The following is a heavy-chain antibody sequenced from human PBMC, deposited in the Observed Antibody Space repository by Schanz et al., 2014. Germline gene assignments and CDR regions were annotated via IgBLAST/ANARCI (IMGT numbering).Heavy chain of an antibody. CDR3: ARDGGRDGYNLAFDV. V-gene: IGHV3-53*01. J-gene: IGHJ3*01. CDR2: IYSGGST. Sequence: VQLVESGGGVVQPGRSLRLSCAASGFTVTSYYMSWVRQAPGKGLEWVAVIYSGGSTFYTDSVKGRFTISRDNAKNTLYLQMNSLRAEDTAVYFCARDGGRDGYNLAFDVWGQGTLVTVSS. CDR1: GFTVTSYY. D-gene: IGHD5-12*01.